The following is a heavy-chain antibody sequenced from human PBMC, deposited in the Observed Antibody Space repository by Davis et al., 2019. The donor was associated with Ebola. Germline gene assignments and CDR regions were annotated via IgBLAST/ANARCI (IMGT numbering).Heavy chain of an antibody. CDR1: GGTFSSYT. J-gene: IGHJ6*04. V-gene: IGHV1-69*02. CDR3: ARGYDYYHGMDV. Sequence: AASVKVSCKASGGTFSSYTISWVRQAPGQGLEWMGRIIPLLGIANYAQKFQGRVTITAYKSTSTAYMELNNLRSDDTAVYYCARGYDYYHGMDVWGKGTTVTVSS. CDR2: IIPLLGIA.